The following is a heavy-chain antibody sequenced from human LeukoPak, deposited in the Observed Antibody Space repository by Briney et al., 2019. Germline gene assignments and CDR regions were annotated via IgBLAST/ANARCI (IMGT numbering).Heavy chain of an antibody. J-gene: IGHJ6*03. CDR3: AKGAEEGVVITAVYYYHMDD. Sequence: GGSLRLSCAASGFTFSSYEMNWVRQAPVKGLEWVSYISSSGSTIYYADCVKGRFTISRDNSKNTLYLQMNSLRAEDTAIYFCAKGAEEGVVITAVYYYHMDDWGRGTTVTISS. CDR1: GFTFSSYE. D-gene: IGHD3-22*01. CDR2: ISSSGSTI. V-gene: IGHV3-48*03.